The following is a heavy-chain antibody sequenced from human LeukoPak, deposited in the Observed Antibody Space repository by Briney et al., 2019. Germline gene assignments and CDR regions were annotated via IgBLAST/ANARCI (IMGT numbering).Heavy chain of an antibody. D-gene: IGHD6-19*01. CDR1: GYTFTGYY. CDR3: ARGRIAVGVEFDY. J-gene: IGHJ4*02. CDR2: INPNSGGT. Sequence: ASVKVSCKASGYTFTGYYMHWVRQAPGQGLEGMGWINPNSGGTNYAQKFQGRVTMTRDTSISTAYMELSRLRSDDTAVYYCARGRIAVGVEFDYWGQGTLVTVSS. V-gene: IGHV1-2*02.